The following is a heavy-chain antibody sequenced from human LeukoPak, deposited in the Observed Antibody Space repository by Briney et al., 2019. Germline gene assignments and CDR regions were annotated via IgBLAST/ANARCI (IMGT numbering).Heavy chain of an antibody. CDR3: ARVLEAASFDY. D-gene: IGHD6-13*01. CDR2: ISSSSSYI. J-gene: IGHJ4*02. V-gene: IGHV3-21*01. CDR1: GFTFSNYI. Sequence: GGSLRLSCSASGFTFSNYIMNWVRQAPGKGLEWVSSISSSSSYIYYADSVKGRFTMSRDNAKNSLYLQMNSLRAEDTAVYYCARVLEAASFDYWGQGTPVTVSS.